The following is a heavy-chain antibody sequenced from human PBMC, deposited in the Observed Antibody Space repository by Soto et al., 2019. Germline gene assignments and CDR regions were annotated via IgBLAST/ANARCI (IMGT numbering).Heavy chain of an antibody. Sequence: QVQLQESGPGLVKPSETLSLTCTVSGGSITPYYWSWIRQPPGKRLEWIGYISSSGFTNYNPSLNSRVTISVDTSKNQFSLKLSSVAAADTAVYYCGRDCYSSSGFELRGQGTLVTVSS. CDR1: GGSITPYY. V-gene: IGHV4-59*01. J-gene: IGHJ4*02. CDR3: GRDCYSSSGFEL. D-gene: IGHD6-13*01. CDR2: ISSSGFT.